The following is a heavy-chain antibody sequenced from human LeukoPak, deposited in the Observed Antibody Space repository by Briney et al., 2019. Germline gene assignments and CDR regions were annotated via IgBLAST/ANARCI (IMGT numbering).Heavy chain of an antibody. V-gene: IGHV4-59*01. CDR1: GSSISRFS. D-gene: IGHD2-2*01. J-gene: IGHJ5*02. CDR2: TYNGGGT. CDR3: ATSDPPSPA. Sequence: PSETLSLTCTVSGSSISRFSWGWVRQPPGKGLEWIVYTYNGGGTIYNPSLMSRVTVSVDTSKNQFFLNLNSVTAADTAVYFCATSDPPSPAWGQGTRVTVSS.